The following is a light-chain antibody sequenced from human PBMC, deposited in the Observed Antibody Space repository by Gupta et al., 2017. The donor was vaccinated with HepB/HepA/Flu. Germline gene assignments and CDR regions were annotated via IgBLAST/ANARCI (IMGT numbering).Light chain of an antibody. CDR2: NTN. Sequence: QSVLTQAPSASGTPGQKVTISCSGSSSNIGINTVNWYQQLPGTAPELLIYNTNQRPSGVPDRFSGSKSGTSASLAISGLRSEDEADYYCSSWDDRLNGPVFGGGTKLAVL. CDR3: SSWDDRLNGPV. V-gene: IGLV1-44*01. CDR1: SSNIGINT. J-gene: IGLJ3*02.